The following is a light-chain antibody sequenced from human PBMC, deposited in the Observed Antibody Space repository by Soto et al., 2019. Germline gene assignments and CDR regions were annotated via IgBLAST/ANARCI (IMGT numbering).Light chain of an antibody. V-gene: IGKV3D-20*02. CDR1: KSVSSSY. Sequence: EISLTKSPVTLSLSPREKATLSCRASKSVSSSYLAWYQQKPGQDPSLRIYGASNRATGIPDRFSVSGSGTDFTLTISSLEPEEFAVYHCQQRSNWPPFGQGTRLEIK. J-gene: IGKJ5*01. CDR3: QQRSNWPP. CDR2: GAS.